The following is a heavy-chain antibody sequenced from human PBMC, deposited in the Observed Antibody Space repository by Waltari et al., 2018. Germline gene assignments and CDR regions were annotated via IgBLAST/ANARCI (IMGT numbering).Heavy chain of an antibody. J-gene: IGHJ3*02. Sequence: QITLKESGPTLVKPTQTLTLTCTFSGFSLSTSGVGVGWIRQPPGKALEWLALIYWNDDKRYSPSLKSRLTITKDTSKNQVVLTMTNMDPVDTATYYCVYGSRSWATFDIWGQGTMVTVSS. V-gene: IGHV2-5*04. CDR3: VYGSRSWATFDI. CDR1: GFSLSTSGVG. CDR2: IYWNDDK. D-gene: IGHD6-6*01.